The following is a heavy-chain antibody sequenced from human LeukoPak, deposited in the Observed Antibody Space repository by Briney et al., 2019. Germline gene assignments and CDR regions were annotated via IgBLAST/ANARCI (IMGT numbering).Heavy chain of an antibody. CDR1: GFTFSNYY. J-gene: IGHJ6*03. CDR3: ARAGEMRYMDV. V-gene: IGHV3-11*01. D-gene: IGHD5-24*01. CDR2: IKGNGATT. Sequence: KTGGSLRLSCEASGFTFSNYYMSWIRQAPGKGLEWVSHIKGNGATTYYADSVRGRFTISRDNAKNSLFLQMNSLRVDDTATYYCARAGEMRYMDVWGKGTAVAVS.